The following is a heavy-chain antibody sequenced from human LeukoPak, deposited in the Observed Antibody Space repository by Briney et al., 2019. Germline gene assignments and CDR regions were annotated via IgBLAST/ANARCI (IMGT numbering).Heavy chain of an antibody. V-gene: IGHV3-48*03. CDR1: GLNLRSYE. J-gene: IGHJ6*03. Sequence: GGALRLPCAGFGLNLRSYEMNWVRQAPGKGVEWVSYISIRCSTIYYAASVKGRFTISRDNAKNSLYLQMNSLRAEDTAVYYCARDSVVVTATTYYYYYYMDVWGKGTTVTVSS. CDR2: ISIRCSTI. D-gene: IGHD2-21*02. CDR3: ARDSVVVTATTYYYYYYMDV.